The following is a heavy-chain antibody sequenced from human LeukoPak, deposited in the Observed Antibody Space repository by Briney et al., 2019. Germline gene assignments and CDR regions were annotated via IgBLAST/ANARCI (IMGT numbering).Heavy chain of an antibody. CDR2: ISSSSSYI. Sequence: GGSLRLSCAASGFTFSSYSMNWVRQAPGKGLEWVSSISSSSSYIYYADSVKGRFTISRDNAKNSLYLQMNSLRAEDTAVYYCASDQGNPYDSSGYYFWVYWGQGTLVTVSS. D-gene: IGHD3-22*01. J-gene: IGHJ4*02. CDR1: GFTFSSYS. CDR3: ASDQGNPYDSSGYYFWVY. V-gene: IGHV3-21*01.